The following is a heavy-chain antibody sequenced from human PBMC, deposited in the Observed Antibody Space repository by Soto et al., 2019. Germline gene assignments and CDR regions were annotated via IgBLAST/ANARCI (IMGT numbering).Heavy chain of an antibody. CDR2: IHYSGTT. J-gene: IGHJ4*02. CDR1: GGSISGHY. D-gene: IGHD6-13*01. CDR3: ARESAVAGIFDY. V-gene: IGHV4-59*11. Sequence: QVQLQESGPGLVKPSETLSLSCTVSGGSISGHYWDWIRQPPGKGLEWIGYIHYSGTTDYNPSLKSRVTMSLDTSQNHFSLKLTSVTAADTAVYYCARESAVAGIFDYWGQGTLVIVSS.